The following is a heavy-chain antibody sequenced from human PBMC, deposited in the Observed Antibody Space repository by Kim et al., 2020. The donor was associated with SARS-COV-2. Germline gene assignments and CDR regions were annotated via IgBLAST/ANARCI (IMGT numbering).Heavy chain of an antibody. V-gene: IGHV3-9*01. CDR2: ISWNSGSI. CDR3: AKGGGHLLTAGHFDY. Sequence: GGSLRLSCAASGFTFDDYAMHWVRQAPGKGLEWVSGISWNSGSIGYADSVKGRFTISRDNAKNSLYLQMNSLRAEDTALYYCAKGGGHLLTAGHFDYWGQGTLVTVSS. J-gene: IGHJ4*02. CDR1: GFTFDDYA. D-gene: IGHD2-15*01.